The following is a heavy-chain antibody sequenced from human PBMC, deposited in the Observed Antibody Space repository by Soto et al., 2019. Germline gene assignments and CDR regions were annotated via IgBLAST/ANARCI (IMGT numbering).Heavy chain of an antibody. J-gene: IGHJ5*02. CDR3: ARDLVANWFDP. Sequence: SETLSLTCAVSGGSISSGGYSWSWIRQPPGKGLEWIGYIYHSGSTYYNPSLKSRVTISVDRSKNQLSLRLSSVTAADTAVYYCARDLVANWFDPWGQGTLVTVSS. V-gene: IGHV4-30-2*01. D-gene: IGHD2-21*01. CDR1: GGSISSGGYS. CDR2: IYHSGST.